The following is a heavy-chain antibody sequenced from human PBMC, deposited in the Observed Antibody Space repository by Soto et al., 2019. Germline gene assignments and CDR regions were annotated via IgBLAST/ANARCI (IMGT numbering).Heavy chain of an antibody. V-gene: IGHV3-74*01. CDR1: GFSLSDYW. CDR3: ARDYHGSGNP. CDR2: IKGDGSET. D-gene: IGHD3-10*01. Sequence: EVQLVESGGGLVQPGGSLRLSCAASGFSLSDYWIHWVRQAPGKGRVWLSRIKGDGSETDYADSVSGRFTISREHAKNTVYLQLNSLRVEDTAVYYCARDYHGSGNPWGQGTQVTVSS. J-gene: IGHJ5*02.